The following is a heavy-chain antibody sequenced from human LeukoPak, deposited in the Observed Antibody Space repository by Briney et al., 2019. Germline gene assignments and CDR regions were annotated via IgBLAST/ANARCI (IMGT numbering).Heavy chain of an antibody. D-gene: IGHD3-3*01. CDR1: GFAFSSYA. Sequence: PGGSLRLSCAASGFAFSSYAMSWVRQAPGKGLEWVSSISGRGPSTYYADSVRGRFTISRDYSKNTLFLQMNSLRVEDTAVYYCAAAYFGEDQYYYGLDVWGQGTTVTVSS. V-gene: IGHV3-23*01. J-gene: IGHJ6*02. CDR3: AAAYFGEDQYYYGLDV. CDR2: ISGRGPST.